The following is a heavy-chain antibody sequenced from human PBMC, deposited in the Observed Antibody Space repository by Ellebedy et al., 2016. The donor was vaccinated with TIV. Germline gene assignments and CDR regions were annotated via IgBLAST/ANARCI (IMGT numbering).Heavy chain of an antibody. J-gene: IGHJ4*02. D-gene: IGHD3-16*01. CDR3: ARIWGGTRGSSDY. V-gene: IGHV4-39*01. CDR1: GGSISSSSYY. Sequence: SETLSLXXTVSGGSISSSSYYWGWIRQPPGKGLEWIGSIYYSGSTYYNPSLKSRVTISVDTSKNQFSLKLSSVTAADTAVYYCARIWGGTRGSSDYWGQGTLVTVSS. CDR2: IYYSGST.